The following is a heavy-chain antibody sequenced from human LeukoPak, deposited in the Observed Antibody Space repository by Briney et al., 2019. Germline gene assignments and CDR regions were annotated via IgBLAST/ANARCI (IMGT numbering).Heavy chain of an antibody. CDR1: GFTFSSYG. Sequence: GGSLRLSCAASGFTFSSYGMHWVRQAPGKGLEWVAFIRYDGSNKYYADSVKGRFTISRDNSKNTLYLQMNSLRAEDTAVYYCAHIAAAGTPDAFDIWGQGTMVTVSS. J-gene: IGHJ3*02. V-gene: IGHV3-30*02. CDR2: IRYDGSNK. CDR3: AHIAAAGTPDAFDI. D-gene: IGHD6-13*01.